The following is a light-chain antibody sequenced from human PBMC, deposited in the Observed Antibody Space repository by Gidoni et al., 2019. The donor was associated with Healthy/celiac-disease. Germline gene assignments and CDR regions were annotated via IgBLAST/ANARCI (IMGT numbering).Light chain of an antibody. J-gene: IGKJ2*01. Sequence: DIQMTQSPSSLSASVGDRVTITCRASQSISSYLNWYQQNPGKAPKLLIYAASSLQSGVPSRFSGSGSGTDFTRTISSLQPEDFATYYCQQSYSTLGYTFGQGTKLEIK. CDR2: AAS. CDR1: QSISSY. V-gene: IGKV1-39*01. CDR3: QQSYSTLGYT.